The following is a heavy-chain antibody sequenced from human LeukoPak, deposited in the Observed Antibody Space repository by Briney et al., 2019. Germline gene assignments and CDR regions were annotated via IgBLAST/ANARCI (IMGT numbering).Heavy chain of an antibody. V-gene: IGHV3-48*01. CDR2: IRNSGNTI. Sequence: GGSLRLSCAVSGFTLSSYNMNWVRQAPGKGLEWVSYIRNSGNTIYYADSVKGRFTISRDPAKNSHYLQMNSLRAEDTAVYYCARKGWYSDLWGRGTLVSVSS. CDR3: ARKGWYSDL. CDR1: GFTLSSYN. J-gene: IGHJ2*01.